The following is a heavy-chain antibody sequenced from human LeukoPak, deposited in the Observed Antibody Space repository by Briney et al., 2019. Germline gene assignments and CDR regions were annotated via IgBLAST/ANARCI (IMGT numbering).Heavy chain of an antibody. Sequence: GGSLRLSCAASGFTFSTYAMSWVRQAPGKGLEWVSNISGNGGRTYYADAVKGRFTISRDDSKNMLYLEMNSLRAEDTALYYCAKSGLNRFDYWGQGTLVTVSS. CDR3: AKSGLNRFDY. CDR1: GFTFSTYA. J-gene: IGHJ4*02. V-gene: IGHV3-23*01. D-gene: IGHD2-15*01. CDR2: ISGNGGRT.